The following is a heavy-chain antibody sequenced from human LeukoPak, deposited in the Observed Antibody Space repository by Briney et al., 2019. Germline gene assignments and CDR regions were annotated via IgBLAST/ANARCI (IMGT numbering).Heavy chain of an antibody. J-gene: IGHJ4*02. CDR2: ISYDGSNK. V-gene: IGHV3-30*18. CDR3: AKEFAQWLVRYYFDY. Sequence: GRSLRLSCAASGFTFSSYGMHWVRQAPGKGLEWVAVISYDGSNKYYADSAKGRFTISRDNSKNTLYLQMNSLRAEDTAVYYCAKEFAQWLVRYYFDYWGQGTLVTVSS. D-gene: IGHD6-19*01. CDR1: GFTFSSYG.